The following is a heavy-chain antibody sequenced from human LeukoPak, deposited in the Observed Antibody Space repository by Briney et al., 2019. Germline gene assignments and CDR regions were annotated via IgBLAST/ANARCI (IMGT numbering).Heavy chain of an antibody. CDR2: IGAGGSSGVI. Sequence: PGGSLRLSCAASGFTFSSYWMSWVRQAPGKALEWIAYIGAGGSSGVIYYADSVKGRFTISRDNAKDSLFLQMDSLRVEDTAVYYCARDVWVANVFFGAMDVWGQGTTVSVS. CDR1: GFTFSSYW. J-gene: IGHJ6*02. V-gene: IGHV3-48*04. CDR3: ARDVWVANVFFGAMDV. D-gene: IGHD3-3*01.